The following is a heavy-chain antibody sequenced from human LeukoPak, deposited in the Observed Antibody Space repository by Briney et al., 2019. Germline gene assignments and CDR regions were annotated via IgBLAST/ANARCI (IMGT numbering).Heavy chain of an antibody. CDR1: GFTFSSYW. V-gene: IGHV3-74*01. CDR2: INSDGSST. D-gene: IGHD3-22*01. CDR3: ARSAPYYYDSSGYYPNHDAFDI. Sequence: GGSLRLPCAASGFTFSSYWMHWVRQAPGKGLVWVSRINSDGSSTSYADSVKGRFTISRDNAKNTLYLQMNSLRAEDTAVYYCARSAPYYYDSSGYYPNHDAFDIWGQGTMVTVSS. J-gene: IGHJ3*02.